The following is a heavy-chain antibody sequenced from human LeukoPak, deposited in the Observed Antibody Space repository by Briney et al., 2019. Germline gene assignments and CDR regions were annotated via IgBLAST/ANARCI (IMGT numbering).Heavy chain of an antibody. J-gene: IGHJ3*02. V-gene: IGHV4-34*01. CDR1: GGSFSGYY. Sequence: SETLSLTCAVYGGSFSGYYWSWIRQPPGKGLEWIGEINHSGSTNYNPSLKSRVIISVDTSKNQFSLKLSSVTAADTAVYYCTRGAVGSTPHVAFDIWGQGTMVTVSS. D-gene: IGHD1-26*01. CDR3: TRGAVGSTPHVAFDI. CDR2: INHSGST.